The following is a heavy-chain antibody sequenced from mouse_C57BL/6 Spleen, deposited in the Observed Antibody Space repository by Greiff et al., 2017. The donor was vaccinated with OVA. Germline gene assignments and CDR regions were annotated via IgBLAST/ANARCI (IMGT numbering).Heavy chain of an antibody. CDR3: AREGPLTFDY. CDR2: ISYDGSN. J-gene: IGHJ2*01. V-gene: IGHV3-6*01. CDR1: GYSITSGYY. Sequence: EVKLMESGPGLVKPSQSLSLTCSVTGYSITSGYYWNWIRQFPGNKLEWMGYISYDGSNNYNPSLKNRISITRDTSTNQFFLKLNSVTTEDTATYYCAREGPLTFDYWGQGTTLTVSS. D-gene: IGHD6-1*01.